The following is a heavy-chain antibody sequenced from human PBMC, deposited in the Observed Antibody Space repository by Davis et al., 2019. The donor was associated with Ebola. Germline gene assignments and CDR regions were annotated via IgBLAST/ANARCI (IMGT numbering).Heavy chain of an antibody. D-gene: IGHD5-24*01. CDR2: ISYGGSNT. Sequence: PGGSLRLSCAASGFTFDNYAVHWVRQAAGKGLEWVAGISYGGSNTYYADSVKGRFTISRDNSENILYLQMNSLRADDTAVYYCARGALRRDGYNFDYWGQGTLVTVSS. J-gene: IGHJ4*02. V-gene: IGHV3-30*03. CDR3: ARGALRRDGYNFDY. CDR1: GFTFDNYA.